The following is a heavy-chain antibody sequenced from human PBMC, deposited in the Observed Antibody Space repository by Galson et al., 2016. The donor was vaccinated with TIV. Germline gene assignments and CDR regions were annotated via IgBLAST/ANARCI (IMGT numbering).Heavy chain of an antibody. CDR2: INHSGST. Sequence: SETLSLTCAVYGGSVSGYYWSWIRQSPGKGLEWIGEINHSGSTNYNPSLKSRVSISGDTSKNHFSLKLSSVTAADTAVYYCARDKYCSSTTCSTHYCGGGSCSGWLDPWGQGTLVTVSS. J-gene: IGHJ5*02. D-gene: IGHD2-2*02. CDR3: ARDKYCSSTTCSTHYCGGGSCSGWLDP. V-gene: IGHV4-34*01. CDR1: GGSVSGYY.